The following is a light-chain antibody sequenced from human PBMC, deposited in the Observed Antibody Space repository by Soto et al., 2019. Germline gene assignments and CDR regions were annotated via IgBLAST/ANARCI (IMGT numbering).Light chain of an antibody. V-gene: IGKV3-20*01. CDR1: QSISSNY. CDR3: HQYGSAPAWT. Sequence: EIVLTQSPGTLSLFPGERATLSCRASQSISSNYLAWYQQKPGQAPRLLIHGASNRATGIPDRFSGAGSGKDFTLTISRLEPADFAVYYCHQYGSAPAWTFGQGTKVEIK. CDR2: GAS. J-gene: IGKJ1*01.